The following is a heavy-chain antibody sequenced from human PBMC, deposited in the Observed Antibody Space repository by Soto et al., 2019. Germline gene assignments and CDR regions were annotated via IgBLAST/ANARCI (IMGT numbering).Heavy chain of an antibody. CDR2: INWNGGST. D-gene: IGHD3-3*01. J-gene: IGHJ5*02. Sequence: VQLVESGGGVVRPGGSLRLSCAASGFTFDDYGMSWVRQAPGKGLEWVSGINWNGGSTGYADSVKGRFTISRDNAKNSLYLQMNSLRAEDTALYHFARESRSLIRFLEWLPPDWFDPWGLGTLVTVSS. CDR1: GFTFDDYG. V-gene: IGHV3-20*01. CDR3: ARESRSLIRFLEWLPPDWFDP.